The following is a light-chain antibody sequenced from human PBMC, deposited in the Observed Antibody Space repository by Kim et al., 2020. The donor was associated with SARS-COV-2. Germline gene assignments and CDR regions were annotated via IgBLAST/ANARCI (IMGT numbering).Light chain of an antibody. CDR1: QTVDTF. Sequence: LSPGEGPPLSCRAGQTVDTFLAWYQQKPGKAPGLLFKEAPIRASGVPARFRGSGSGTDFTFTISSLDPEDSAVNYCQQSGNWPLTFGGGDKVDIK. CDR2: EAP. CDR3: QQSGNWPLT. V-gene: IGKV3-11*01. J-gene: IGKJ4*01.